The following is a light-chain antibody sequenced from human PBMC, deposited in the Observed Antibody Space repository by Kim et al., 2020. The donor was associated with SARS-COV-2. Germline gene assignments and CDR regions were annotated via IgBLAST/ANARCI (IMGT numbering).Light chain of an antibody. CDR2: DAA. J-gene: IGKJ4*01. V-gene: IGKV3D-20*01. CDR3: QQYGSTLPLT. Sequence: PEERATLSCGASQSVSSRYLAWYQQKAGLAPRLLIYDAASRATGIPDRFSGSGSGTDFTLTISRLEPEEFAVYYCQQYGSTLPLTFGGGTKVDIK. CDR1: QSVSSRY.